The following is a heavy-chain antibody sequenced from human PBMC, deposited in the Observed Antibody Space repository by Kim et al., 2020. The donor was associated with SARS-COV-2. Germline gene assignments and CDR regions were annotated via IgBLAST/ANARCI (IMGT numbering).Heavy chain of an antibody. Sequence: SVKVSCKASGGTFSSYAISWVRQAPGQGLEWMGGIIPIFGTANYAQKFQGRVTITADESTSTAYMELSSLRSEDTAVYYCARELGYYDSSGTGLDAFDIRGQGTMVT. J-gene: IGHJ3*02. CDR1: GGTFSSYA. CDR2: IIPIFGTA. CDR3: ARELGYYDSSGTGLDAFDI. V-gene: IGHV1-69*13. D-gene: IGHD3-22*01.